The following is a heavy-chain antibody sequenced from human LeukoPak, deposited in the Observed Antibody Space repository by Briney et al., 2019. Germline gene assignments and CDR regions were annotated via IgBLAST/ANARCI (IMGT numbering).Heavy chain of an antibody. V-gene: IGHV1-69*05. D-gene: IGHD6-13*01. CDR1: GGTFSSYA. CDR3: GVAAAEGAFDI. CDR2: IIPIFGTA. J-gene: IGHJ3*02. Sequence: SVKVSCKASGGTFSSYAISWVRQAPGQGLEWMGGIIPIFGTANYAQKFQGGVTITTDESTSTAYMELSSLRSEDTAVYYCGVAAAEGAFDIWGQGTMVTVSS.